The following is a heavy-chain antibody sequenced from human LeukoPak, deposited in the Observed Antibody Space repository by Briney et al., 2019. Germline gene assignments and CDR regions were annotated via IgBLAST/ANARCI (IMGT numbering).Heavy chain of an antibody. CDR2: IDHSGIT. CDR1: GGSFSAYW. J-gene: IGHJ6*03. V-gene: IGHV4-34*01. Sequence: SETLSLTCAAYGGSFSAYWWSWVRQPSGKGLEWIGEIDHSGITNYNPSLKSRVTISMDTSKNQFFLKLNSVTAADTAVYYCARDYGYYYYMDVWGKGTTVTVSS. CDR3: ARDYGYYYYMDV.